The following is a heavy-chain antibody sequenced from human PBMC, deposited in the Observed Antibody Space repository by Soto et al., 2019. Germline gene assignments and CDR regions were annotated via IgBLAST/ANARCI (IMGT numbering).Heavy chain of an antibody. Sequence: ASVKVSCNASGYTFTSYGMRWVRQAPGQGLEWMGWISAYNGNTNYAQKLQGRVTMTTDTSTSTAYMELRSLRSDDTAVYYCARDPGINTEDEESWGQGTLVTVSS. CDR3: ARDPGINTEDEES. J-gene: IGHJ5*02. V-gene: IGHV1-18*04. CDR1: GYTFTSYG. CDR2: ISAYNGNT. D-gene: IGHD6-13*01.